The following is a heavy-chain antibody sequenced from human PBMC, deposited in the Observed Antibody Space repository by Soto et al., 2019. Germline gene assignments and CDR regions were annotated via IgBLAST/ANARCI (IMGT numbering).Heavy chain of an antibody. Sequence: GGSLRLSCTASGFTFIRFDMAWVRQAPGKGLEWVSAISGSGDSSYYADSVKDRFTISRDNPTNTLYLQMNNLRAEDTAVYYCAKVGIGMFSHKHHFDHWGQGTQVTVSS. CDR2: ISGSGDSS. CDR1: GFTFIRFD. V-gene: IGHV3-23*01. J-gene: IGHJ4*02. CDR3: AKVGIGMFSHKHHFDH. D-gene: IGHD2-2*03.